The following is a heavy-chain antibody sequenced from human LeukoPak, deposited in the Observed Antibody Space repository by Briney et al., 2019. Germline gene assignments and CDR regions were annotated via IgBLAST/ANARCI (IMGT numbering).Heavy chain of an antibody. CDR3: ARVSSSWYQDWYFDL. V-gene: IGHV4-4*07. CDR2: TYTSGST. D-gene: IGHD6-13*01. Sequence: SETLSLTCTVSGDSISSYYWSWIRQPAGKGLEWIGRTYTSGSTNYNPSLKSRVTMSVDMSKNQFSLKLSSMIAADTAVYYCARVSSSWYQDWYFDLWGRGTLVTVPS. CDR1: GDSISSYY. J-gene: IGHJ2*01.